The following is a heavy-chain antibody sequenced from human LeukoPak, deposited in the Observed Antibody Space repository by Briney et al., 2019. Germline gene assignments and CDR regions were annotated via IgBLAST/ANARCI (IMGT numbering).Heavy chain of an antibody. D-gene: IGHD3-16*01. Sequence: SETLSLTCAVYGGSFSGYYWSWIRQPPGKGLEWIGEINHSGSTDYNPSLKSRVTISVDTSKNQFSLKLSSVTAADTAVYYCARVGFDYWGQGTLVTVSS. CDR2: INHSGST. J-gene: IGHJ4*02. CDR1: GGSFSGYY. CDR3: ARVGFDY. V-gene: IGHV4-34*01.